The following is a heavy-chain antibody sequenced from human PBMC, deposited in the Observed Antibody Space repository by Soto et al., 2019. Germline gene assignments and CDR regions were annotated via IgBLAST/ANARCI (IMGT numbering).Heavy chain of an antibody. D-gene: IGHD6-13*01. CDR2: INAANGDT. CDR1: GYTFTSYG. J-gene: IGHJ5*02. CDR3: VRRHVSATGIDWFDP. V-gene: IGHV1-3*01. Sequence: ASVKVSCKASGYTFTSYGIHWVRQAPVQRLEWMGWINAANGDTKYSPKFQGRVTITRDTSASTAYMELSSLRSEDTAVYYCVRRHVSATGIDWFDPWGQGNLVTGSS.